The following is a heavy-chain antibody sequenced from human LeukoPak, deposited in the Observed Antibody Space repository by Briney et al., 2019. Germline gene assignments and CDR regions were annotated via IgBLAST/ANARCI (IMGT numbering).Heavy chain of an antibody. CDR1: GGSINSLY. CDR3: ARGPYNYYMDV. Sequence: SETLSLTCAVSGGSINSLYWSWIRQSPGKGLEWIGYVYYSGSTSYNPSLKSRVTISVDRSKNQFSLKLSSVTAADTAVYYCARGPYNYYMDVWGKGTTVTVSS. J-gene: IGHJ6*03. CDR2: VYYSGST. V-gene: IGHV4-59*11.